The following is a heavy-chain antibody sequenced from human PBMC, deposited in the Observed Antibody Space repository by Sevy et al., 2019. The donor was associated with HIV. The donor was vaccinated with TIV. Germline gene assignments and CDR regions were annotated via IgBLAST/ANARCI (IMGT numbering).Heavy chain of an antibody. CDR3: ARVTKTAMGDAFDI. Sequence: GGSLRLSCAASGFTFSSYAMHWVRQAPGKGLEWVAVISYDGSNKYYADSVKGRFTNSRDNSKNTLYLQMNSLRAEDTAVYYCARVTKTAMGDAFDIWGQGTMVTVSS. J-gene: IGHJ3*02. V-gene: IGHV3-30*04. D-gene: IGHD5-18*01. CDR1: GFTFSSYA. CDR2: ISYDGSNK.